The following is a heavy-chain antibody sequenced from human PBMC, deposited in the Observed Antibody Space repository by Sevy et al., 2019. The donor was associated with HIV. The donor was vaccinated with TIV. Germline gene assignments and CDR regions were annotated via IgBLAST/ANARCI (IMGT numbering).Heavy chain of an antibody. CDR2: ISTGSRYI. J-gene: IGHJ4*02. CDR3: AREPPTTAEPSFDY. D-gene: IGHD4-17*01. Sequence: GGSLRLSCVASGFTFSNYWMSWVRQAPGKGLEWVSSISTGSRYIFYADSVKGRFTISRDNAENSLYLQMNSLRAEDTAVYYCAREPPTTAEPSFDYWGQGTLVTVSS. V-gene: IGHV3-21*01. CDR1: GFTFSNYW.